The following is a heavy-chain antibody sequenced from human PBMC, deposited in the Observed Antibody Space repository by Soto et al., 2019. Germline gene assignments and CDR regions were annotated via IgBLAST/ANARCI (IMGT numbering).Heavy chain of an antibody. V-gene: IGHV3-23*01. CDR3: AKYKYYD. Sequence: EVQLLESGGGLVQPGGSLRLSCAASGFTLSNYGMNWVRQAPGKGLEWVTGISGSDGSTYYADSVKGRFTISRDSSKNTLYLHMNTRSAEDTAVYYCAKYKYYDWGQGTLVTVSS. J-gene: IGHJ4*02. CDR2: ISGSDGST. D-gene: IGHD3-16*01. CDR1: GFTLSNYG.